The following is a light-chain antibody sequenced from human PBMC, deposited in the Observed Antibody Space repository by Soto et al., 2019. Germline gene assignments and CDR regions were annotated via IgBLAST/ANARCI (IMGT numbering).Light chain of an antibody. J-gene: IGKJ5*01. CDR2: DAS. V-gene: IGKV1-33*01. Sequence: DIQMTQSPSSLSASVGDRVTITCQASQDISNYLNWYQQKPGKAPKLLIYDASNLETGVPSRFSGSGSGTDFTFTISSLQPEDIATYYCQQYDNLSFTFGPGTRLEI. CDR1: QDISNY. CDR3: QQYDNLSFT.